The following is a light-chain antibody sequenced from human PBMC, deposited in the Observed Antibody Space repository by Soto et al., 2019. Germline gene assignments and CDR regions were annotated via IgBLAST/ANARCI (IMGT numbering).Light chain of an antibody. J-gene: IGLJ1*01. V-gene: IGLV2-14*01. CDR1: SSDAGGYNY. CDR3: SSYTSTSTLYV. CDR2: EVS. Sequence: QSVLTQPASVSGSPGQSITISCTGTSSDAGGYNYVSWYQQHPGKAPKLMIYEVSSRPSGVSNRFSGSKSGNTASLTISGLQAEDEADYYCSSYTSTSTLYVFGSGTKVTV.